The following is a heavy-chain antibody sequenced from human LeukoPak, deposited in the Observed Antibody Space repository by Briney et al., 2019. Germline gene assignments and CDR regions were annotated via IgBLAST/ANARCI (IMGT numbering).Heavy chain of an antibody. J-gene: IGHJ4*02. CDR1: GFTFISYV. CDR2: ISGGGGST. D-gene: IGHD4-17*01. CDR3: AREDGDYDGRYFDY. V-gene: IGHV3-23*01. Sequence: GGSLRLSCAASGFTFISYVMSWVRQAPGKGLEWVSSISGGGGSTYYADSVKGRFTISRDNSKNTLYLQMNSLRAEDTAVYYCAREDGDYDGRYFDYWGQGTLVTVSS.